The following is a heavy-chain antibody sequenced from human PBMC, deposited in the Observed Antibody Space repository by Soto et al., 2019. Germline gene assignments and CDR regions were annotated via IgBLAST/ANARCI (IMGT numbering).Heavy chain of an antibody. CDR2: IYYSGST. CDR3: ARHGVDGYWYFDL. D-gene: IGHD2-15*01. J-gene: IGHJ2*01. CDR1: GGSISSYY. Sequence: SETLSLTCTVSGGSISSYYWSWIRQPPGKGLEWIGYIYYSGSTNYNPSLKSRVTISVDTSKNQFSLKLSSVTAADTAVYYCARHGVDGYWYFDLWGRGTLVTVSS. V-gene: IGHV4-59*08.